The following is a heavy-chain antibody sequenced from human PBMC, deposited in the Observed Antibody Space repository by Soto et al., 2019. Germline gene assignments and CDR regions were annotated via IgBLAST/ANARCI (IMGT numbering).Heavy chain of an antibody. J-gene: IGHJ6*02. D-gene: IGHD2-2*01. CDR1: CAPLRRSSYT. Sequence: SGTLSLPCTVSCAPLRRSSYTWGRVRQPPGKGGGWIGSIYYSGITYYNPSLNSRVTVSVDTSKNQFSLKVTSVTAADTAVYYCARLHGYCISSSCHGHYAMDVWGQGTTVTVSS. V-gene: IGHV4-39*01. CDR2: IYYSGIT. CDR3: ARLHGYCISSSCHGHYAMDV.